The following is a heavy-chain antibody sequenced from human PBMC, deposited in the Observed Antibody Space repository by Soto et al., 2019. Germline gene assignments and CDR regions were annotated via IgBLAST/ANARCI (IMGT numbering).Heavy chain of an antibody. V-gene: IGHV1-18*01. J-gene: IGHJ6*03. CDR1: GYTFTSYG. Sequence: ASVKVSCKASGYTFTSYGISWVRQAPGQGLEWMGWISAYNGNTNYAQKLQGRVTMTTDTSTSTAYMELRSLRSDDTAVYYCARGSCSSTSCYRSLYYYYYYMDVWGKGTTVTVSS. D-gene: IGHD2-2*01. CDR2: ISAYNGNT. CDR3: ARGSCSSTSCYRSLYYYYYYMDV.